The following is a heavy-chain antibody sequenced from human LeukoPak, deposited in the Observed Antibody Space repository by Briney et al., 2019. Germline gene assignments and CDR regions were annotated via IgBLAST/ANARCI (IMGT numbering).Heavy chain of an antibody. CDR2: ITHSGST. J-gene: IGHJ4*02. V-gene: IGHV4-39*07. Sequence: SETLSLTCTVSGGSISSSNYYWGWIRQPPGKGLEWIGEITHSGSTSYNPSRKSRVTISLDTSKNQFSLKVTSVTAADTAVYYCGRGYGGNSALGYWGQGTLVTVSS. CDR3: GRGYGGNSALGY. D-gene: IGHD4-23*01. CDR1: GGSISSSNYY.